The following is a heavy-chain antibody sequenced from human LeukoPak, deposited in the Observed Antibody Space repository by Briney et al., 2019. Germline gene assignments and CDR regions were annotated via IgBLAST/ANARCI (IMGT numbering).Heavy chain of an antibody. CDR2: INSDGSST. D-gene: IGHD6-13*01. CDR3: ARETSTVIAAPGY. J-gene: IGHJ4*02. CDR1: GFTFSSYW. V-gene: IGHV3-74*01. Sequence: GALLLSCAASGFTFSSYWMHWVRQAPGKGLVWVSRINSDGSSTSYADSVKGRFTISRDNAKNTLYLQMNSLRAEDTAFYYCARETSTVIAAPGYWGQGTLVTVSS.